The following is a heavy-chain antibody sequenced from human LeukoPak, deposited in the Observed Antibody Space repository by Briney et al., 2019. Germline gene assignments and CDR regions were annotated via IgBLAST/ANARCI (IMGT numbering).Heavy chain of an antibody. D-gene: IGHD3-10*01. J-gene: IGHJ4*02. V-gene: IGHV1-69*06. CDR2: IIPIFGTA. CDR1: GGTFTSYA. CDR3: VALGDYYGSGSYYG. Sequence: SVKVSCKASGGTFTSYAISWVRHAPGQGLEWMGGIIPIFGTANYAQKFQGRVTITADKSTSTAYMELSSLRSEDTAVYYCVALGDYYGSGSYYGWGQGTLVTVSS.